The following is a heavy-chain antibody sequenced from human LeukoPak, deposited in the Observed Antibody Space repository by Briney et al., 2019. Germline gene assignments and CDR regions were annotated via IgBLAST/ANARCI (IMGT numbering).Heavy chain of an antibody. V-gene: IGHV3-21*01. D-gene: IGHD6-19*01. CDR2: ISSSSSYI. CDR3: ARVEQQWLVSYFDY. CDR1: GFTFSSYS. J-gene: IGHJ4*02. Sequence: GGSLRLPRAASGFTFSSYSMNWVRQAPGKGLEWVSSISSSSSYIYYADSVKGRFTISRDNAKNSLYLQMNSLRAEDTAVYYCARVEQQWLVSYFDYWGQGTLVTVSS.